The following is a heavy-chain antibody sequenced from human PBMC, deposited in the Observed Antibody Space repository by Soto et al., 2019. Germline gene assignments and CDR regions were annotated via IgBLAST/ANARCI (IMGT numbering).Heavy chain of an antibody. CDR2: IKSKTDGGTT. CDR1: GFTFSNAW. Sequence: GGSLRLSCAASGFTFSNAWMNWVRQAPGKGLEWVGRIKSKTDGGTTDYAAPVKGRFTISRDDSKNTLYLQMNSLKTEDTAVYYCTTFGRVDTAMVTGYWGQGTLVTVSS. J-gene: IGHJ4*02. D-gene: IGHD5-18*01. CDR3: TTFGRVDTAMVTGY. V-gene: IGHV3-15*07.